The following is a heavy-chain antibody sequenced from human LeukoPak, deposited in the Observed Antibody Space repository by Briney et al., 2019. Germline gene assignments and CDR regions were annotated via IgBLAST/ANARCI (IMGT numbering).Heavy chain of an antibody. CDR1: GFTFSNAW. D-gene: IGHD3-10*01. Sequence: GGSLRLSCAASGFTFSNAWMSWVRQAPGKGLEWVGRIKSKTDGGTTDYAAPVKGRFTISRDDSKNTLYLQMNSLKTEDTAVYYCTARGRISMVRGVHGFDIWGQGTMVTVSS. V-gene: IGHV3-15*01. J-gene: IGHJ3*02. CDR3: TARGRISMVRGVHGFDI. CDR2: IKSKTDGGTT.